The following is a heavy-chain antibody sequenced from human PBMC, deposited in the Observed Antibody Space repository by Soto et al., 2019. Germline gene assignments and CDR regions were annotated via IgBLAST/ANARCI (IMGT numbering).Heavy chain of an antibody. CDR1: GGSISSGGYY. CDR2: NYYSGIT. D-gene: IGHD6-6*01. Sequence: QVQLQESGPGLVKPSQTLSLTCTVSGGSISSGGYYWTWIRQHPGKGLEWIGYNYYSGITYYNPSLKSRVTLSLDTSNHQFSLKLSSVTAADTAVYYCARGSSIAGLYYGMDVWGQGTTVTVSS. V-gene: IGHV4-31*03. J-gene: IGHJ6*02. CDR3: ARGSSIAGLYYGMDV.